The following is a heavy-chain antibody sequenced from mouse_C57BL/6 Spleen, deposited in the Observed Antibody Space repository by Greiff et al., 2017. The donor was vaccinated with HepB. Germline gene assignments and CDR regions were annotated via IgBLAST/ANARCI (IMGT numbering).Heavy chain of an antibody. CDR3: ARACDYYPSFYY. CDR1: GYSITSGYD. V-gene: IGHV3-1*01. CDR2: ISYSGST. J-gene: IGHJ2*01. D-gene: IGHD1-1*01. Sequence: EVQLKQSGPGMVKPSQSLSLTCTVTGYSITSGYDWHWIRHFPGNKLEWMGYISYSGSTNYNPSLKSRTSITHDTSKNHFFLKLNSLTTEDTAPYYCARACDYYPSFYYWGQGTTLTVSS.